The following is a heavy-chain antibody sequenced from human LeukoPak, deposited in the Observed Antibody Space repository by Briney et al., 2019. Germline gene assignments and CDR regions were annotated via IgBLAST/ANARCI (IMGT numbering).Heavy chain of an antibody. V-gene: IGHV3-23*01. Sequence: GGSLRLSCAASGFSFSSYAMNWVRQAPGKGPEWVSAISGSGGSTGYADSVKGRLTISRDNSKNTLYLQMNSLRAEDTAVYYCAKGSARGIAVAGTGYFQQWGQGTLVTVSS. CDR3: AKGSARGIAVAGTGYFQQ. D-gene: IGHD6-19*01. J-gene: IGHJ1*01. CDR2: ISGSGGST. CDR1: GFSFSSYA.